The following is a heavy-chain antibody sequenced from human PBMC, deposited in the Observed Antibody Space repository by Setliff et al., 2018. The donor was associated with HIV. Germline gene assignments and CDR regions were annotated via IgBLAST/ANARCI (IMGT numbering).Heavy chain of an antibody. D-gene: IGHD3-16*01. CDR3: AGGPTTRYFDH. Sequence: SETLSLTCAVSGYSISSDYYWAWIRQPPGKGLEWIATIYHSGATFHNPSLKSRVTISVDTSKNQFSLKLSSVTAADTAVYYCAGGPTTRYFDHWGQGNLVTVSS. V-gene: IGHV4-38-2*01. J-gene: IGHJ4*02. CDR2: IYHSGAT. CDR1: GYSISSDYY.